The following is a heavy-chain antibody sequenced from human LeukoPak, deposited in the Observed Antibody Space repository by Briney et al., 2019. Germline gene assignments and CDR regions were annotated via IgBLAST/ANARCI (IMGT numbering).Heavy chain of an antibody. Sequence: ASVKVSCKASGYTFTSYGISWVRQAPGQGLEWMGWISAYNGNTNYAQKLQGRVTMTTDTSTSTAYMELGSLRSDDTAVYYCARHSTSCPVPCWFDPWGQGTLVTVSS. D-gene: IGHD2-2*01. J-gene: IGHJ5*02. CDR1: GYTFTSYG. CDR2: ISAYNGNT. V-gene: IGHV1-18*01. CDR3: ARHSTSCPVPCWFDP.